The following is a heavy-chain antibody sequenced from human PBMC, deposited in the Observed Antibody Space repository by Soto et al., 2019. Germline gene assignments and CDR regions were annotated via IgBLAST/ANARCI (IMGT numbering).Heavy chain of an antibody. Sequence: GASVKVSCKPSGGTFTNYAFSRVRQAPGQGLEWMGGIIPIFGTPDYAQNFQGRVTITADESTRTASMELSSLRSDDTAVYYCARERSVGYCITTTCPKPFYYYAMDVWGQGTTVTVSS. D-gene: IGHD2-2*01. V-gene: IGHV1-69*13. CDR1: GGTFTNYA. J-gene: IGHJ6*02. CDR2: IIPIFGTP. CDR3: ARERSVGYCITTTCPKPFYYYAMDV.